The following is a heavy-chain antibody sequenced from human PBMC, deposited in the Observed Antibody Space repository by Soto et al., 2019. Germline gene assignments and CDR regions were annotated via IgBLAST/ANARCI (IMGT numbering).Heavy chain of an antibody. CDR2: ISGSGDRT. J-gene: IGHJ6*02. CDR3: VKDWSGDKCPCMDV. Sequence: EAQLSESGGDSVQPGGSLRLSCGASGFTFSTHAMSWVRRVPGKGLEWASAISGSGDRTYYADSVKGRFTISRDNSRNMQYLQMNSLSAEDTAIYYCVKDWSGDKCPCMDVWGPGTTVTVSS. D-gene: IGHD3-3*01. CDR1: GFTFSTHA. V-gene: IGHV3-23*01.